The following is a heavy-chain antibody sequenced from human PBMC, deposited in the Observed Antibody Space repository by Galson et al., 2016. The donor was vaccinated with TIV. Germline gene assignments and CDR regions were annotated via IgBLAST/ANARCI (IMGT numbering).Heavy chain of an antibody. CDR2: VSGSGSIT. V-gene: IGHV3-23*01. CDR1: GFTFDSYA. Sequence: SLRLSCAASGFTFDSYAMNWVRQAPGKGLEWVSGVSGSGSITYFAESVKGRVTISRDNSKNMLYPQLNSLRVEDTAVYYCARRGVYLKDAFDVWGQGTTVTVSS. CDR3: ARRGVYLKDAFDV. J-gene: IGHJ3*01. D-gene: IGHD2/OR15-2a*01.